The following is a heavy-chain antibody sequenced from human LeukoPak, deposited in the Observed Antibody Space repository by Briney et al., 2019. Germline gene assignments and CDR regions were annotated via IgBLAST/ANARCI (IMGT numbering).Heavy chain of an antibody. CDR1: GGSISSGGYY. CDR2: IYHSGST. V-gene: IGHV4-30-2*01. Sequence: SQTLSLTCTVSGGSISSGGYYWSWIRQPPGKGLEWIGYIYHSGSTYYNPSLKSRVTISVDRSKNQFSLKLSSVTAADTAVYYCASSPVGASDYWGQGTLVTVSS. J-gene: IGHJ4*02. CDR3: ASSPVGASDY. D-gene: IGHD1-26*01.